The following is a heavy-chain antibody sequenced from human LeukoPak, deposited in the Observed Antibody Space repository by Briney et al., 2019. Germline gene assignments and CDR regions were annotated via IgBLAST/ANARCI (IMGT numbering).Heavy chain of an antibody. Sequence: GGSLRLSCAASGFTFSSYGMHWVRQASGKGLEWVAVISYDGSNKYYADSVKGRFTIPRDNSKNTLYLQMNSLRAEDTAVYYCAKGPKIAAPRHDYYYMDVWGKGTTVTVSS. J-gene: IGHJ6*03. CDR2: ISYDGSNK. CDR3: AKGPKIAAPRHDYYYMDV. D-gene: IGHD6-25*01. CDR1: GFTFSSYG. V-gene: IGHV3-30*18.